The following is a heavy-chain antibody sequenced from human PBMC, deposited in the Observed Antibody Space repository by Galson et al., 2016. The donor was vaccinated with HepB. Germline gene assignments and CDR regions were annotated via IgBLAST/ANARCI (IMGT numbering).Heavy chain of an antibody. CDR1: GYTFTSSW. D-gene: IGHD6-13*01. Sequence: QSGAEVKRPGESLTISCKGSGYTFTSSWIGWVRQMPGKGLEWVGVIFPRDSETRYSPSFQDQVTLSVDKSITTAYLQWSSLKASDTAMYYCARTVSIAAAGGADYWGQGTLVTVSS. J-gene: IGHJ4*02. CDR3: ARTVSIAAAGGADY. V-gene: IGHV5-51*01. CDR2: IFPRDSET.